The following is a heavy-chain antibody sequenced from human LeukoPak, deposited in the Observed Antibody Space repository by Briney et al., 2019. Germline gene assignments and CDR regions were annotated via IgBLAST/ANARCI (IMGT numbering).Heavy chain of an antibody. Sequence: SVKVSCKASGGTFSSYAISWVRQAPGQGLEWMGGIIPIFGTANYAQKFQGRVTITADESTSTAYMELSSLRSEDTAVYYCARDGSSSAREGYFDYWGQGTLVTVSS. CDR1: GGTFSSYA. D-gene: IGHD6-6*01. J-gene: IGHJ4*02. CDR2: IIPIFGTA. V-gene: IGHV1-69*13. CDR3: ARDGSSSAREGYFDY.